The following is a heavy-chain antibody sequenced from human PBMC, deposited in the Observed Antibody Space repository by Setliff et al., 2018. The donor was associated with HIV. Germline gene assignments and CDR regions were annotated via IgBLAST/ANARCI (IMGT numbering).Heavy chain of an antibody. J-gene: IGHJ6*03. CDR2: IRSKANSYAT. Sequence: GGSLRLSCAASGFTFSDSAIHWVRQASGKGLEWVGRIRSKANSYATMYAASVKGRFAISRDDSNNTAYLQMNSLEIEDTAVYYCARQGVAGYYYYYMDVWGKGTTVTVSS. V-gene: IGHV3-73*01. CDR3: ARQGVAGYYYYYMDV. D-gene: IGHD2-15*01. CDR1: GFTFSDSA.